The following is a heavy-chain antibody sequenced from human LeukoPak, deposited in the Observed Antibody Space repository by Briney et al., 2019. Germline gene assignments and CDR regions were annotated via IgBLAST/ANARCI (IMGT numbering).Heavy chain of an antibody. CDR3: STSGGSSGYSESLDY. J-gene: IGHJ4*02. V-gene: IGHV4-34*01. Sequence: SETLSLTCAVYGGSFRGYYWSWVRQPPGKGLEWIGEINHSGSTNYNPSLKSRVTISVDTSKNQFSVKLSSVTAADTAVYYCSTSGGSSGYSESLDYWGQGTLVTVSS. CDR2: INHSGST. D-gene: IGHD3-22*01. CDR1: GGSFRGYY.